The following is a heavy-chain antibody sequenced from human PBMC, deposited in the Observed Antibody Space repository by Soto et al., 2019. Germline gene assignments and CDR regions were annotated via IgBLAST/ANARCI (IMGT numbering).Heavy chain of an antibody. J-gene: IGHJ4*02. V-gene: IGHV3-23*01. D-gene: IGHD3-9*01. CDR3: ATSFRYFDN. CDR1: GXTTTTTP. Sequence: GSLRLACAGSGXTTTTTPLGWVRQPPGKGLEWVTTISGTASRTYYVDSVKGRFFISIENAKNTVNMQMNNLTPDDTAVYYCATSFRYFDNWGQGTRVTVSS. CDR2: ISGTASRT.